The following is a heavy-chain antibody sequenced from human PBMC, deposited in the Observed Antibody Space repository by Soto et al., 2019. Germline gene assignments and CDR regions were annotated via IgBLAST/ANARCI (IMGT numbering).Heavy chain of an antibody. D-gene: IGHD3-16*01. J-gene: IGHJ5*02. CDR2: IQHTGNT. CDR1: GASIRSYH. V-gene: IGHV4-4*07. CDR3: AKDVSSRRWFDP. Sequence: SETLSLTCAVSGASIRSYHWSFLRQPAGKGLEWIGRIQHTGNTNYNPSLKSRVTMSADTSKNQISLRMTSVTAADTAVYFCAKDVSSRRWFDPWGQGVRVTVSS.